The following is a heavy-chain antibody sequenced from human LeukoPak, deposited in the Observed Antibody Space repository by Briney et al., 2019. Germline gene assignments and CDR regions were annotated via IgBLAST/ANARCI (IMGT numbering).Heavy chain of an antibody. V-gene: IGHV1-3*03. D-gene: IGHD6-13*01. Sequence: ASVKVSCKASGYTFTSYAMHWVRQAPGQRLEWMGWINAGNGNTKYSQEFQGRVTITRDTSASTAYMELSSLRSEDMAVYYCARDVLAAAGTGWFDPWGQGTLVTVSS. CDR2: INAGNGNT. J-gene: IGHJ5*02. CDR3: ARDVLAAAGTGWFDP. CDR1: GYTFTSYA.